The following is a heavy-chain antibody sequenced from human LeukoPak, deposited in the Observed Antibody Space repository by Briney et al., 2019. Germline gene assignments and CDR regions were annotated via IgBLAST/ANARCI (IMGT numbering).Heavy chain of an antibody. D-gene: IGHD3-22*01. V-gene: IGHV4-59*01. J-gene: IGHJ4*02. CDR3: ARSFDSSGSIFDY. CDR2: IYYSGST. Sequence: SETLSLTSTVSGGSISSYYWSWIRQPPGKGLEWIGYIYYSGSTNYNPSLKSRVTISVEPSKNQFSLKLSSVTAADTAVYYCARSFDSSGSIFDYWGQGTLVTVSS. CDR1: GGSISSYY.